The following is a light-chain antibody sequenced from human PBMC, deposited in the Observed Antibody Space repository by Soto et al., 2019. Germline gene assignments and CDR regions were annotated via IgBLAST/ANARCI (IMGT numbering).Light chain of an antibody. J-gene: IGLJ2*01. CDR3: QSYDNRLTGSV. CDR2: RNS. Sequence: QSVLTQPPSVSGAPGQRVTISCTGSSSNIGAGYDVHWYQQLPGTAPKLLISRNSNRPSGVPDRFSGSKSGTSASLAITGLQADDEADYYCQSYDNRLTGSVFGGGTKLTVL. V-gene: IGLV1-40*01. CDR1: SSNIGAGYD.